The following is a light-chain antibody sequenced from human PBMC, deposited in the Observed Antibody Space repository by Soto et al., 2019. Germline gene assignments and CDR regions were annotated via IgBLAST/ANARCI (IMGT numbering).Light chain of an antibody. CDR1: QSITNY. Sequence: DIQMTQSPSSLSASVGDRVTITCRASQSITNYLNWFQQKPGKAPKLLIFAASSLQGGVPSRFSGSGSGTDFTLTISTLQPEDFATYNCQQTSSVPFTFGPGTTVDIK. J-gene: IGKJ3*01. CDR2: AAS. V-gene: IGKV1-39*01. CDR3: QQTSSVPFT.